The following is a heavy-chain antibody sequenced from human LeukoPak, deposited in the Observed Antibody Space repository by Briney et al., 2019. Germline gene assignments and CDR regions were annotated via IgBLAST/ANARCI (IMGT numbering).Heavy chain of an antibody. CDR1: GFTFSSYS. Sequence: GGSLSLSCAASGFTFSSYSMSWVRQAPGKGLEWVSAISGSGGSPYYADSVKGRFTITKDNSKNTLYLEMNSLGAEDTAVYYCAKSHGSGCYIFDIWGQGTMVTVSS. CDR2: ISGSGGSP. V-gene: IGHV3-23*01. D-gene: IGHD3-10*01. J-gene: IGHJ3*02. CDR3: AKSHGSGCYIFDI.